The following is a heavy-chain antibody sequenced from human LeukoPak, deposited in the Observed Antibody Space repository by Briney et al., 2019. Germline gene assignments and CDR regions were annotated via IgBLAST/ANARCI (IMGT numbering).Heavy chain of an antibody. CDR1: GYTFTSYD. Sequence: ASVKVSCKASGYTFTSYDINWVRQATGQGLEWMGWMNPNSGNTGYAQKFQGRVTMTRNTSISTAYMELSSLRSEDTAVYYCARHIEDVVVTAETDWGQGTLVIVSS. D-gene: IGHD2-21*02. V-gene: IGHV1-8*01. CDR3: ARHIEDVVVTAETD. CDR2: MNPNSGNT. J-gene: IGHJ4*02.